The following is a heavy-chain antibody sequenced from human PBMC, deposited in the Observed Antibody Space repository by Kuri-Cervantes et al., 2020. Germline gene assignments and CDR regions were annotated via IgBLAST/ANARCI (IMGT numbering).Heavy chain of an antibody. D-gene: IGHD6-19*01. V-gene: IGHV3-9*01. CDR2: ISWNSGSI. Sequence: GGSLRLSCAASGFTFSSYWMHWVRQAPGKGLEWVSGISWNSGSIGYADSVKGRFTISRDNAKNSLYLQMNSLRAEDTAVYYCARGNSSGWFDYWGQGTLVTVSS. CDR3: ARGNSSGWFDY. CDR1: GFTFSSYW. J-gene: IGHJ4*02.